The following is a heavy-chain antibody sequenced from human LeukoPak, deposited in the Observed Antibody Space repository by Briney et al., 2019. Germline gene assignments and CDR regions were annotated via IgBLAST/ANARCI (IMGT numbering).Heavy chain of an antibody. CDR3: AREGYCSSASCYVWGAFDI. V-gene: IGHV3-48*03. CDR1: GFTFSNYE. J-gene: IGHJ3*02. D-gene: IGHD2-2*01. Sequence: GGSLRLSCAASGFTFSNYEMNWVRQAPGKGLEWVSYISSSGNTIYYADSVKGRFTISRDNAKNSLYLQMNSLRAEDTAVYYCAREGYCSSASCYVWGAFDIWGQGTMVTVSS. CDR2: ISSSGNTI.